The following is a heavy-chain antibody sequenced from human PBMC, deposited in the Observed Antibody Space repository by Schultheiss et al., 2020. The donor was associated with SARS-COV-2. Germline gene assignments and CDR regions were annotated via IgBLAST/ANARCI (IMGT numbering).Heavy chain of an antibody. CDR1: GFPFSTYT. CDR3: ATKESGHSHGFGC. J-gene: IGHJ4*02. Sequence: GGSLRLSCAASGFPFSTYTIHWVRQAPGKGLEWVGFIRSKAYGGTTEYAASVKGRFTISRDDSKSIAYLQMNSLRVEDTAIYYCATKESGHSHGFGCWGQGTLVTVAS. CDR2: IRSKAYGGTT. D-gene: IGHD5-18*01. V-gene: IGHV3-49*04.